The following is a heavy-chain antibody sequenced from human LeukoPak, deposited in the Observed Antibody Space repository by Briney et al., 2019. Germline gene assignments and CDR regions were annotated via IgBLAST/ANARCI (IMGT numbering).Heavy chain of an antibody. Sequence: PGGSLRLSCAASGFTFSSYSMNWVRQAPGKGLEWVAVIWYDGSNKYYADSVKGRFTISRDNSKNTLYLQMNSLRAEDTAVYYCAKDDSSSWYYWGQGTLVTVSS. V-gene: IGHV3-30*02. CDR3: AKDDSSSWYY. J-gene: IGHJ4*02. CDR1: GFTFSSYS. D-gene: IGHD6-13*01. CDR2: IWYDGSNK.